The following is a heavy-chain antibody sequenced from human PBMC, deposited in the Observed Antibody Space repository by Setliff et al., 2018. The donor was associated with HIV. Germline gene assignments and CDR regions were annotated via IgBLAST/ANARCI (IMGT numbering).Heavy chain of an antibody. V-gene: IGHV1-46*01. J-gene: IGHJ6*02. CDR2: INFGGAGTSYSGST. D-gene: IGHD3-16*01. CDR1: RYTFSGHY. Sequence: ASVKVSCKPSRYTFSGHYIHWVRQAPGQGLEWMGIINFGGAGTSYSGSTSYAQKFQARVTMTRDTSTSTVYMELNSLGPEDTAVYFCARGFSFDNAFGMDVWGQGTTVTVSS. CDR3: ARGFSFDNAFGMDV.